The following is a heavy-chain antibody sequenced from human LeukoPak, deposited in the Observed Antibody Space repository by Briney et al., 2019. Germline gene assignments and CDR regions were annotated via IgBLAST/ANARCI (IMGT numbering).Heavy chain of an antibody. Sequence: SSETLSLTCTVSGGSISSYYWSWIRQPPGKGLEWIGYIYYSGSTNYNPSLKSRVTISVDTSKNQFSLKLSSVTAAVTAVYYCARHLVRGVTFDYWGQGTLVTVSS. CDR1: GGSISSYY. CDR2: IYYSGST. J-gene: IGHJ4*02. V-gene: IGHV4-59*08. CDR3: ARHLVRGVTFDY. D-gene: IGHD3-10*01.